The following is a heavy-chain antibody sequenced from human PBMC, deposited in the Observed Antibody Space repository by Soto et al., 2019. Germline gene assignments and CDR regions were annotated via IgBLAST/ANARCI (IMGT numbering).Heavy chain of an antibody. V-gene: IGHV4-59*08. Sequence: SETLSLTCTVSGDSISSYYWSWFRQPPGKGLEWIGYIYYSGSTNYNPSLKSRVTISVDTSKNQFSLKLSSVTAADTAVYYCARHIGGTDPDFDYWGQGTLVTVSS. J-gene: IGHJ4*02. CDR3: ARHIGGTDPDFDY. CDR2: IYYSGST. D-gene: IGHD3-16*01. CDR1: GDSISSYY.